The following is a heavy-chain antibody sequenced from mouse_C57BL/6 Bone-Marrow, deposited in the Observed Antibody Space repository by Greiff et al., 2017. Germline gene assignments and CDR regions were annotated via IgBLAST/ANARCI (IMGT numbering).Heavy chain of an antibody. Sequence: EVKLVESGGGLVQPKGSLKLSCAASGFSFNTYAMNWVRQAPGKGLEWVARIRSKSNNYATYYADSVKDRFTISRDDSESMLYLQMNNLKTEDTXMYYCVRSFYDFWYFDVWGTGTTVTVSS. CDR2: IRSKSNNYAT. CDR1: GFSFNTYA. CDR3: VRSFYDFWYFDV. V-gene: IGHV10-1*01. D-gene: IGHD2-4*01. J-gene: IGHJ1*03.